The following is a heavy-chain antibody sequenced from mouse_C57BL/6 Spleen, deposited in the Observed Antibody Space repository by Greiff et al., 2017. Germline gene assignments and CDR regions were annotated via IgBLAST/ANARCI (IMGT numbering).Heavy chain of an antibody. J-gene: IGHJ2*01. D-gene: IGHD2-2*01. CDR1: GYTFTDYY. Sequence: EVQLQQSGPELVKPGASVKISCKASGYTFTDYYMNWVKQSHGKSLEWIGDINPNNGGTSYNQKFKGKATLTVDKSSSTAYMELRSLTSEDSAVYYCARGGYDGDYWGQGTTLTVSS. CDR3: ARGGYDGDY. CDR2: INPNNGGT. V-gene: IGHV1-26*01.